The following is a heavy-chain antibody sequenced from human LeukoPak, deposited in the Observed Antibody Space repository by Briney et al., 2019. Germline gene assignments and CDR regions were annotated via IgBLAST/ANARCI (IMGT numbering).Heavy chain of an antibody. V-gene: IGHV4-59*08. D-gene: IGHD6-13*01. CDR3: ARRDTSSWYKDDAFDI. Sequence: SETLSLTCTVSGVSISSYYWSWIRQPPGKGLEWLGYIYYSGSTNYNPSLKSRVTISVDTSKNQFSLKLSSVTAADTAVYYCARRDTSSWYKDDAFDIWGQGTMVTVSS. CDR2: IYYSGST. J-gene: IGHJ3*02. CDR1: GVSISSYY.